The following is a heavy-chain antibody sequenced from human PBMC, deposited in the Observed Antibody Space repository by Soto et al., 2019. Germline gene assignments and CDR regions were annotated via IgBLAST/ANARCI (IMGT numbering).Heavy chain of an antibody. V-gene: IGHV4-61*01. CDR2: IYYSGST. D-gene: IGHD4-17*01. Sequence: ETLSLTCTVSGGSVSSGSYYWSWIRQPPGKGLEWIGYIYYSGSTNYNPSLKSRVTISVDTSKNQFSLKLSSVTAADTAVYYCARDGGYGDYVLYYYYGMDVWGQGTTVTVSS. CDR3: ARDGGYGDYVLYYYYGMDV. J-gene: IGHJ6*02. CDR1: GGSVSSGSYY.